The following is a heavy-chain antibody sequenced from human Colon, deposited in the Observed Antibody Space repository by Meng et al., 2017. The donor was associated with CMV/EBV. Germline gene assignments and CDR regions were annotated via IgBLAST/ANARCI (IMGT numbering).Heavy chain of an antibody. CDR1: GYTFTSYD. D-gene: IGHD2-2*01. CDR2: INPNSGNT. Sequence: ASVKVSCKASGYTFTSYDINWVRQATGQGLEWMGWINPNSGNTGYAQKFQGRVTMTRNTSISTAYMELSSLRSEDTAVYYCARGYYGEYQTPGITDLWGRGTLVTVSS. V-gene: IGHV1-8*01. CDR3: ARGYYGEYQTPGITDL. J-gene: IGHJ2*01.